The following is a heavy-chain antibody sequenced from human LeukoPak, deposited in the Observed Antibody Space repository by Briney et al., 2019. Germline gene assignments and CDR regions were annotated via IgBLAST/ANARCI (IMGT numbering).Heavy chain of an antibody. CDR3: ARDYGGSSPFDY. J-gene: IGHJ4*02. D-gene: IGHD4-23*01. CDR1: GFTFSNYE. Sequence: GGSLRLSRAASGFTFSNYEMHWVRQAPGKGLEWVSYISSSGSDIYYADSVKGRFTISRDNAKNSLYLHMNSLRAEDTAVYYCARDYGGSSPFDYWGQGTLVTVSS. CDR2: ISSSGSDI. V-gene: IGHV3-48*03.